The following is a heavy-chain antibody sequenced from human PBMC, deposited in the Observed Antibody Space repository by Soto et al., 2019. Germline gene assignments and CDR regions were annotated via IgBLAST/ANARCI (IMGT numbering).Heavy chain of an antibody. CDR2: ISSNGGST. Sequence: GGSLRLSCAASGFTLSSYATHWVRQAPGKGLEYVSAISSNGGSTYYANSVKGRFTISRDNSKNTLYLQMGSLRAEDMAVYYCARGPDLVGATHIDYWGQGTLVTVSS. D-gene: IGHD1-26*01. J-gene: IGHJ4*02. CDR1: GFTLSSYA. V-gene: IGHV3-64*01. CDR3: ARGPDLVGATHIDY.